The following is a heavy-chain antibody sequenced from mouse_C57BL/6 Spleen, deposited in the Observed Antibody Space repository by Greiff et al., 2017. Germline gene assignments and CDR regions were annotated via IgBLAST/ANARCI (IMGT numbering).Heavy chain of an antibody. Sequence: QVTLKVSGPGILQPSQTLSLTCSFSGFSLSTFGMGVGWIRQPSGTGLEWLANIWRDDDKYYHPALKSLLTISRETAKNHVFLKIANVNTADTATYYCARMKTTDWYVDVWGTGTTVTVSS. V-gene: IGHV8-8*01. CDR1: GFSLSTFGMG. J-gene: IGHJ1*03. CDR2: IWRDDDK. CDR3: ARMKTTDWYVDV. D-gene: IGHD1-1*01.